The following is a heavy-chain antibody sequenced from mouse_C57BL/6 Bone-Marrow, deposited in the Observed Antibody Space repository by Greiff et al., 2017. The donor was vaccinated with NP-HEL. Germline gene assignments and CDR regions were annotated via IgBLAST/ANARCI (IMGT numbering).Heavy chain of an antibody. CDR3: ARDTTVVARGLDY. D-gene: IGHD1-1*01. CDR2: IDPSDSYT. CDR1: GYTFTSYW. J-gene: IGHJ2*01. Sequence: VQLQQSGAELVMPGASVKLSCKASGYTFTSYWMHWVKQRPGQGLEWIGEIDPSDSYTNYNQKFKGKSTLTVDKSSSTAYMQLSSLTSEDSAVYYCARDTTVVARGLDYWGQGTTLTVSS. V-gene: IGHV1-69*01.